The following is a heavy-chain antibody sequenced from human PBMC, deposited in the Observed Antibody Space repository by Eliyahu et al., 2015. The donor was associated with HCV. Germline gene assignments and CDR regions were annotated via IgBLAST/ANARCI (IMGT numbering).Heavy chain of an antibody. CDR3: ASKGVGATYNDAFDI. CDR2: IYYSGST. V-gene: IGHV4-59*01. D-gene: IGHD1-26*01. Sequence: QVQLQESGPGLVKPSETLSLXCXVXGGSISSYYWSWIRQPPGKGLEWIGYIYYSGSTNYNPSLKSRVTISVDTSKNQFSLKLSSVTAADTAVYYCASKGVGATYNDAFDIWGQGTMVTVSS. J-gene: IGHJ3*02. CDR1: GGSISSYY.